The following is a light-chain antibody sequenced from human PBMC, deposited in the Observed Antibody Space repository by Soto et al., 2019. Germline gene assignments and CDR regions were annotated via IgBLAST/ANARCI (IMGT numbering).Light chain of an antibody. Sequence: EIVLTQSPATLSLSPGERATLSCRASQSVGGFLAWYQQKSGQAPRLLIYDTSKRATGIPARFSASGSGTDFTLTISSLEPEDFAIYHCQHRSNWPPMYTFGQGTKLEIK. CDR2: DTS. V-gene: IGKV3-11*01. CDR1: QSVGGF. CDR3: QHRSNWPPMYT. J-gene: IGKJ2*01.